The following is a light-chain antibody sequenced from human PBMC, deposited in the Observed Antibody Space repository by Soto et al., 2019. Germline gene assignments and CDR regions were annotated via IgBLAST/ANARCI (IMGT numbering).Light chain of an antibody. CDR2: GAS. Sequence: ETVLTQSPATLSLSPGEGATLSCRASQTINNNLAWYQQKPGQAPRLLIYGASSRATGVPARFSGSGSGTDFTITISRLQSADFAFYYCQHYPHEPPFGQGTKLDVK. V-gene: IGKV3-15*01. CDR1: QTINNN. CDR3: QHYPHEPP. J-gene: IGKJ1*01.